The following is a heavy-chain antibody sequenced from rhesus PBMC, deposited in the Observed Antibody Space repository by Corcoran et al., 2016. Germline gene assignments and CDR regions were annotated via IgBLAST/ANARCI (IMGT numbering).Heavy chain of an antibody. CDR2: IRVMCGSP. V-gene: IGHV4-65*02. D-gene: IGHD6-31*01. Sequence: QVQLQESGPGLVKPSETLSLTCAVSGGSISSSNWWSWIRQPPGKGLEWIGYIRVMCGSPCTNPDPHSLVSISKDTAKNQFSRKLRSVTAADTAVYYGARGAAATRNRFDVWGPGVLVTVSS. CDR3: ARGAAATRNRFDV. J-gene: IGHJ5-1*01. CDR1: GGSISSSNW.